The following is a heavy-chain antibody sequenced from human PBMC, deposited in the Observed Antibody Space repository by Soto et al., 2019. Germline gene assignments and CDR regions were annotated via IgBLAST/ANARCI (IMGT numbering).Heavy chain of an antibody. D-gene: IGHD6-19*01. Sequence: QVQLVESGGGVVQPGRSLRLSCAASGFTFSSYGMHWVRQAPGKGLEWVAVIWYDGSNKYYADSVQGRFTISRDNSKNTLYLQMNSLRAEDTAVYYCARDRYSSGYNLDYWGQGTLVTVSS. J-gene: IGHJ4*02. V-gene: IGHV3-33*01. CDR1: GFTFSSYG. CDR2: IWYDGSNK. CDR3: ARDRYSSGYNLDY.